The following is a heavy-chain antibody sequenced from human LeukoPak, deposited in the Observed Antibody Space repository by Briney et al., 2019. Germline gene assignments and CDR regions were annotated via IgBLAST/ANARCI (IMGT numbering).Heavy chain of an antibody. CDR2: ISAYNGNT. J-gene: IGHJ4*02. CDR3: ARVGRDGYNSGPFDY. D-gene: IGHD5-24*01. V-gene: IGHV1-18*01. Sequence: ASVKLSCTASGYTFTIYGISWVREAPGQGLERMGWISAYNGNTNYAQKLQGRVTMTTDTSTSTAYMELRSLRSDDTAVYYCARVGRDGYNSGPFDYWGQGTLVTVSS. CDR1: GYTFTIYG.